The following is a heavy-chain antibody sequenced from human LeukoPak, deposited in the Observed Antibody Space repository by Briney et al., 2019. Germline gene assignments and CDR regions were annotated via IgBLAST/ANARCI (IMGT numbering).Heavy chain of an antibody. V-gene: IGHV3-7*01. CDR3: VRGRYCNSISCDYFDY. Sequence: GGSLRLSCAASEFTFSSYWMRWVRQAPGKGLEWVANIKEDGSEKYYVDSVKGRFTISRDNAKNSLYLQMNSLRAEDTAVYYCVRGRYCNSISCDYFDYWGQGTLVTVSS. CDR1: EFTFSSYW. J-gene: IGHJ4*02. CDR2: IKEDGSEK. D-gene: IGHD2-2*01.